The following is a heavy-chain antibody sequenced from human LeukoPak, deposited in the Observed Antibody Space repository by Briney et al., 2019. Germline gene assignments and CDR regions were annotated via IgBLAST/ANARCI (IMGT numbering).Heavy chain of an antibody. CDR2: ISSSGSTI. V-gene: IGHV3-11*01. CDR3: ARAILAAAGTSRWFDP. CDR1: GFTFSDYY. Sequence: PGGSLRLSCAASGFTFSDYYMSWIRQAPGKGLEWVSYISSSGSTIYYADSVKGRFTISRDNAKNSLYLQMNSLRAEDTAVYYCARAILAAAGTSRWFDPWGQGTLVTVSS. J-gene: IGHJ5*02. D-gene: IGHD6-13*01.